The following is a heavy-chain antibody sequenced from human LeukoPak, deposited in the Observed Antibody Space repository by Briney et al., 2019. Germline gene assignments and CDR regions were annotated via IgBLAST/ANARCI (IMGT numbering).Heavy chain of an antibody. Sequence: GGSLRLSCTVSGFTLTDHYMSWFRQSPGRGLEWISWITSSGTTRDYADSVKGRFTISRDNTKNSVYLQMTSLRPGDTAVYYCARDPDYGDPYWGQGTLVTVSS. D-gene: IGHD4-17*01. CDR3: ARDPDYGDPY. J-gene: IGHJ4*02. CDR1: GFTLTDHY. CDR2: ITSSGTTR. V-gene: IGHV3-11*01.